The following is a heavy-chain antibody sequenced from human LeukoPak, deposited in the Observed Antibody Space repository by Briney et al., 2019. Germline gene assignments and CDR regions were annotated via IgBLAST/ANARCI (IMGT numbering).Heavy chain of an antibody. J-gene: IGHJ5*02. CDR2: IYYSGST. V-gene: IGHV4-59*12. Sequence: SETLSLTCTVSGGSISSYYWSWIRQPPGKGLEWIGYIYYSGSTNYNPSLKSRVTISVDTSKNQFSLKLSSVTAADTAVYYCARDAGDYGDSPEGFDPWGQGTLVTVSS. CDR3: ARDAGDYGDSPEGFDP. D-gene: IGHD4-17*01. CDR1: GGSISSYY.